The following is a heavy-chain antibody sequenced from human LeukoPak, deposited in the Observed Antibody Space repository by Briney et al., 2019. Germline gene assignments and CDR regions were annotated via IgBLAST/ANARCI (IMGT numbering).Heavy chain of an antibody. CDR3: VRHISTNTGYFDS. J-gene: IGHJ4*02. Sequence: AWETLSLTCTVSGGSINSHSYYWGWIRQPPGKGLEWIGSVYYDGTSYSNPSLKTRVGVFVDTSRDQFSLDLDFVTAADTALYYCVRHISTNTGYFDSCGQGTLVSVSS. CDR1: GGSINSHSYY. D-gene: IGHD5-24*01. V-gene: IGHV4-39*01. CDR2: VYYDGTS.